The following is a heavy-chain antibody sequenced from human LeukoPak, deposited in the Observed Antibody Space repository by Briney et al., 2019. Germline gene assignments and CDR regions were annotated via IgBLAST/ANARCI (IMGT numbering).Heavy chain of an antibody. CDR2: IYSGGST. CDR1: GFTFSSYA. CDR3: ARKGSH. J-gene: IGHJ4*02. Sequence: GGSLRLSCAASGFTFSSYAMSRVRQAPGKGLEWVSVIYSGGSTYYADSVKGRFTISRDNSKNTLYLQMNSLRAEDTAVYYCARKGSHWGQGTLVTVSS. V-gene: IGHV3-66*01. D-gene: IGHD2-15*01.